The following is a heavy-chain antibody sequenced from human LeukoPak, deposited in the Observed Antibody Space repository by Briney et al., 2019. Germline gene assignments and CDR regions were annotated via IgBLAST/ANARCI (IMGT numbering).Heavy chain of an antibody. Sequence: PSETLSLTCTVSGGSISSHYWTWIRQSPVKGLEWIGDISNSGSTGYNPSLKSRVTISIDTSKNQFSLKLSSVTAADTAVYYCGRDALVGYFSYYYMDVWGKGTTVTVSS. V-gene: IGHV4-59*11. CDR2: ISNSGST. CDR1: GGSISSHY. D-gene: IGHD2-15*01. J-gene: IGHJ6*03. CDR3: GRDALVGYFSYYYMDV.